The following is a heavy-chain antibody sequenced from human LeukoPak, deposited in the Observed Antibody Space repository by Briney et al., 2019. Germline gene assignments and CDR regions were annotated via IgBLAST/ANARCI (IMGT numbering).Heavy chain of an antibody. CDR3: ARGTGTIFGVVIKRNWFDP. J-gene: IGHJ5*02. V-gene: IGHV3-30*02. CDR1: GFSFSSFG. Sequence: PGGSLRLSCAASGFSFSSFGLHWVRQAPGKGLEWVAFIRYDGNNKYFADSVKGRFTISRDNSKNTVYLQMNSLRAEDTAVYYCARGTGTIFGVVIKRNWFDPWGQGTLVTVSS. D-gene: IGHD3-3*01. CDR2: IRYDGNNK.